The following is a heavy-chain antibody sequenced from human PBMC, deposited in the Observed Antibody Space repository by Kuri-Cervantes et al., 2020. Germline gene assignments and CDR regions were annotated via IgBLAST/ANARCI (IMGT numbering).Heavy chain of an antibody. V-gene: IGHV4-34*01. CDR1: GVSFSDYS. J-gene: IGHJ3*02. CDR3: ARDLRSPNAFDI. Sequence: SETLSLTCAVYGVSFSDYSWSWIRQPPGKGLEWIGEINHSGNTNYNPSLKSRVTISIDTSENQFSLKLSSVTAADTAVYYCARDLRSPNAFDIWGQGTMVTVSS. D-gene: IGHD3-10*01. CDR2: INHSGNT.